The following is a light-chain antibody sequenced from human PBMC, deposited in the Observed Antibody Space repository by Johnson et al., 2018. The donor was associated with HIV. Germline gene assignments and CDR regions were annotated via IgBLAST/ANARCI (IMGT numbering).Light chain of an antibody. V-gene: IGLV1-51*02. J-gene: IGLJ1*01. Sequence: QSVLTQPPSVSAAPGQRVNISCSGHSSNIENYFVSWYQQLPGAAPRLLIYEDYKRPSGIPDRFSGSKSGASATLGITGLQTGDEADYYCGVVDASLSPHYVFGTGTTITVL. CDR3: GVVDASLSPHYV. CDR1: SSNIENYF. CDR2: EDY.